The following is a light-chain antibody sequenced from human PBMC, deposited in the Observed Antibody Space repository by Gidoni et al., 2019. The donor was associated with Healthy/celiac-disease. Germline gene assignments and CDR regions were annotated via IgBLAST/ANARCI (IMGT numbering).Light chain of an antibody. J-gene: IGKJ2*01. V-gene: IGKV1-39*01. CDR3: QQSYSTPA. CDR1: QSISSY. Sequence: DIQMTQSPSSLSASVGERGTITCRGSQSISSYLNWYQQKPGKAPKLLIYAASSLQSGVPSRFSGSGSGTDFTLTISSLQPEDFATYYCQQSYSTPAFGQGTKLEIK. CDR2: AAS.